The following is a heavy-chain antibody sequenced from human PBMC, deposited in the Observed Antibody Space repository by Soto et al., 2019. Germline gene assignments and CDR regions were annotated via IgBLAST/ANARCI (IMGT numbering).Heavy chain of an antibody. V-gene: IGHV3-48*02. Sequence: PGGSLRLSCAASGFTFSSYSMNWVRQAPGKGLEWVSYISSSSSAIYYADSVKGRFTISRDNAKNSLYLQMNSLRDEDTAVYYCARTAYDFWSGYYKYYFDYWGQGTLVTVSS. CDR2: ISSSSSAI. CDR1: GFTFSSYS. D-gene: IGHD3-3*01. CDR3: ARTAYDFWSGYYKYYFDY. J-gene: IGHJ4*02.